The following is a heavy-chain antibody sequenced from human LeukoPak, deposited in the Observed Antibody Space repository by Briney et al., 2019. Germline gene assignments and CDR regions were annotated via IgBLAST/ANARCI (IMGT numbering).Heavy chain of an antibody. CDR1: GGSISSYY. CDR2: IYYSGST. D-gene: IGHD5-18*01. CDR3: ARRYSYGPFDY. V-gene: IGHV4-59*08. J-gene: IGHJ4*02. Sequence: PSETLSLTCTVSGGSISSYYWSWIRQPPGKGLEWIGYIYYSGSTNYNPSLKSRVTISVDTSKNQFSLKLSSVTAADAAVYYCARRYSYGPFDYWGQGTLVTVSS.